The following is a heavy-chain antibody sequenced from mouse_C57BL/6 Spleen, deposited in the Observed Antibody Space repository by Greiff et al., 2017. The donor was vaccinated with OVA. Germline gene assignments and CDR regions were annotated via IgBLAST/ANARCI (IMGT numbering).Heavy chain of an antibody. CDR2: IYPRSGNT. Sequence: VKLVESGAELARPGASVKLSCKASGYTFTSYGISWVKQRTGQGLEWIGEIYPRSGNTYYNEKFKGKATLTADKSSSTAYMELRSLTSEDSAVYFCARWGIALYYFDYWGKGTTLTVSS. J-gene: IGHJ2*01. CDR3: ARWGIALYYFDY. D-gene: IGHD6-1*01. CDR1: GYTFTSYG. V-gene: IGHV1-81*01.